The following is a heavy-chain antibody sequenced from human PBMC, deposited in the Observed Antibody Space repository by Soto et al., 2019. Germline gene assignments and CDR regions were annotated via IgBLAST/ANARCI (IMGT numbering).Heavy chain of an antibody. D-gene: IGHD3-22*01. CDR3: TRGHDGTYGLFDY. Sequence: PGGSLRLSCAASGFTFSSYGMHWVRQAPGKGLEWVAVIWYDGSNKYYADSVKGRFTISRDNTKKTLYLQMDSLRAEDTAVYFCTRGHDGTYGLFDYWGQGTLVTVSS. J-gene: IGHJ4*02. V-gene: IGHV3-33*01. CDR1: GFTFSSYG. CDR2: IWYDGSNK.